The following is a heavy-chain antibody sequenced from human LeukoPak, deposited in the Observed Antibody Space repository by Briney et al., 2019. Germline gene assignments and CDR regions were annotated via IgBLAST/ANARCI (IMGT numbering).Heavy chain of an antibody. CDR3: AKDPSYSSSWPYYFDY. J-gene: IGHJ4*02. D-gene: IGHD6-13*01. Sequence: PGGSLRLSCAASGFTFSSYGMHWVRQAPGKGLEWVAVISYDGSNKYYADSVKGRFTISRDNSKNTLYLQMNSLRAEDTAVYYCAKDPSYSSSWPYYFDYWGQGTLVTVSS. V-gene: IGHV3-30*18. CDR2: ISYDGSNK. CDR1: GFTFSSYG.